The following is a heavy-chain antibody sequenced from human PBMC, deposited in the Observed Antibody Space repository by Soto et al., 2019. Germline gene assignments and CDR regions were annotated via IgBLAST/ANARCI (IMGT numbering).Heavy chain of an antibody. CDR1: GGTFSSYA. J-gene: IGHJ5*02. D-gene: IGHD2-15*01. CDR2: IIPIFGTA. CDR3: ARDDGDCSGGSCYPSWFDP. V-gene: IGHV1-69*13. Sequence: ASVKVSCKASGGTFSSYAISWVRQAPGQGLEWMGGIIPIFGTANYAQKFQGRVTITADESTSTAYMELSSLRSEDTAVYYCARDDGDCSGGSCYPSWFDPWGQGTLVTVSS.